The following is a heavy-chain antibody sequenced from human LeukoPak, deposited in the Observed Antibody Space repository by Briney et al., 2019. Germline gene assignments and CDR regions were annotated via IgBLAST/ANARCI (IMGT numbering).Heavy chain of an antibody. Sequence: GGSLRLSCAASGLTFSSYSMNWVRQAPGKGLEWVSSISSSSSYIYYADSVKGRFTISRDNAKNSLYLQMNSLRAEDTALYYCAKEREAAYYYDSSGYIDYWGQGTLVTVSS. CDR3: AKEREAAYYYDSSGYIDY. CDR1: GLTFSSYS. V-gene: IGHV3-21*04. J-gene: IGHJ4*02. D-gene: IGHD3-22*01. CDR2: ISSSSSYI.